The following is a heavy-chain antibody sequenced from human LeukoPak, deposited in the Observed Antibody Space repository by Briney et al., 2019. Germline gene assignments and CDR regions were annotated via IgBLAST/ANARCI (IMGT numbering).Heavy chain of an antibody. CDR3: ARVDGRTWWGNFDH. CDR2: IHPDSHEA. J-gene: IGHJ4*02. D-gene: IGHD2-8*02. Sequence: ASVKVSCKASGYMFTSCGFSWVRQAPGQGLEWMGWIHPDSHEAYYTQKFQGRVTMTTDTSTSTAYMELRSLRSDDTAVYYCARVDGRTWWGNFDHWGQGTLVTVSS. CDR1: GYMFTSCG. V-gene: IGHV1-18*01.